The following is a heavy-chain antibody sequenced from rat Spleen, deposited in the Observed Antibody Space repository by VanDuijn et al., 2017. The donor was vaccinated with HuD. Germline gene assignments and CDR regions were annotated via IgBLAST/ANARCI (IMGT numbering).Heavy chain of an antibody. J-gene: IGHJ4*01. CDR1: AYSIISSYR. CDR2: INSAGTT. Sequence: VQLLESGPGLVKPSQSLSLTCSVTAYSIISSYRWNWIRKFPGNKLEWMGHINSAGTTTHNPSLKSRISITRDTSKNQFFLQVDSVSTEDTATDYCARSRYNNYVMDAWGQGASVTVSA. D-gene: IGHD1-10*01. CDR3: ARSRYNNYVMDA. V-gene: IGHV3-3*01.